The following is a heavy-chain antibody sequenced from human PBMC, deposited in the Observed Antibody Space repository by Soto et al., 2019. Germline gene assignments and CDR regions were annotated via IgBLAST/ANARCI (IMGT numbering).Heavy chain of an antibody. J-gene: IGHJ3*02. V-gene: IGHV1-3*01. CDR1: GYTFTNYA. Sequence: QVQLVQSGAEVKKPGASVKVSCKASGYTFTNYAMHWVRQAPGQRPEWMGWINAGKGNTKLSQRFQGRVTITRDTSANIPHMELSSLTSEDTAVYYCARAGFCSTTSCSGAFDIWGQGTMVTVSS. CDR3: ARAGFCSTTSCSGAFDI. D-gene: IGHD2-2*01. CDR2: INAGKGNT.